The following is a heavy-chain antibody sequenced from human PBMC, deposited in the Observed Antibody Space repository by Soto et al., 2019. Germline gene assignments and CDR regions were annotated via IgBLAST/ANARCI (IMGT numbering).Heavy chain of an antibody. CDR3: ARGVGSGRDYGLDV. D-gene: IGHD3-10*01. CDR2: IDQTGRT. Sequence: QVQLQPWGAGLLKPSETLSLTCAVSGESFSDYFWSWIRQPPGKGLEWIGEIDQTGRTNYNPSLKSRVIMSVDTSKNQFSLNLSSVTAADTAMYYCARGVGSGRDYGLDVWGQGTTVTVS. V-gene: IGHV4-34*01. CDR1: GESFSDYF. J-gene: IGHJ6*02.